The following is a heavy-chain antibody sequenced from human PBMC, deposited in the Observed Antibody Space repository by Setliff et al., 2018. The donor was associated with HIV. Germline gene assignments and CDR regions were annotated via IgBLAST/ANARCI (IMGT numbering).Heavy chain of an antibody. V-gene: IGHV3-7*03. CDR3: ASSRPPDDSSGYLDH. CDR1: GFTFSNSW. Sequence: GGSLRLSCAASGFTFSNSWMTWVRQAPGKGLEWVANIKKDGSDIFYVDSVKGRFAISRDNAKNSLNLEMNSLRAEDTAIYYCASSRPPDDSSGYLDHWGQGTLVTVSS. D-gene: IGHD3-22*01. CDR2: IKKDGSDI. J-gene: IGHJ4*01.